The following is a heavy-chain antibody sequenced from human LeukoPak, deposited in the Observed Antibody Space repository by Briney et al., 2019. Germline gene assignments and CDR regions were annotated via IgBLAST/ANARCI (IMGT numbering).Heavy chain of an antibody. D-gene: IGHD2-15*01. CDR2: IYDSGIT. CDR1: GDSVSSGY. Sequence: ASETLSLTCSVSGDSVSSGYWSWIRQPPGKGLEWIGYIYDSGITDYNSSLKSRLTISVDTSNNQFSPNLRSVTAADTAVYYCAGRGHRYSRDWGQGILVTVSS. CDR3: AGRGHRYSRD. V-gene: IGHV4-4*09. J-gene: IGHJ1*01.